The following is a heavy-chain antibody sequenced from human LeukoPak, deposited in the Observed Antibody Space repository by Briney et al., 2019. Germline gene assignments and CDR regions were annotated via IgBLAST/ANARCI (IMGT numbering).Heavy chain of an antibody. J-gene: IGHJ4*02. V-gene: IGHV1-69*13. Sequence: SVKVSCKASGGTFSSYAISWVRQAPGQGLEWMGGIIPIFGTANYAQKFQGRVTITADESTSTAYMELSSLRSEDTAVYYCAREDSSGYYPTDYWGQGTLVTVSS. CDR2: IIPIFGTA. CDR3: AREDSSGYYPTDY. CDR1: GGTFSSYA. D-gene: IGHD3-22*01.